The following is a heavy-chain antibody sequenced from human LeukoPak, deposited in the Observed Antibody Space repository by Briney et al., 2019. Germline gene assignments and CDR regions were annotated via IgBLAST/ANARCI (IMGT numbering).Heavy chain of an antibody. CDR3: ARGEAVAGITIDY. V-gene: IGHV3-21*01. D-gene: IGHD6-19*01. CDR1: GFTFSSYS. Sequence: GGSLRLSCAASGFTFSSYSMNWVRQAPGKGLEWVSSISSSSYIYYADSVKGRFTISRDNAKNSLYLQMNSLRAEDTAVYYCARGEAVAGITIDYWGQGTLVTVSS. CDR2: ISSSSYI. J-gene: IGHJ4*02.